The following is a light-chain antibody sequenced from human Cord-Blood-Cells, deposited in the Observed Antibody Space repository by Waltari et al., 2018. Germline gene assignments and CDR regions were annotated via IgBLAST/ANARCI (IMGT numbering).Light chain of an antibody. Sequence: QSALTQPPSASGSPGPSVTISSTGTSSDVGGYTYVSWYQQHPGKAPKLMIYEVSKRPSGVPDRFSGSKSGNTASLTVSGLQAEDEADYYCSSYAGSNNLVFGGGTKLTVL. CDR1: SSDVGGYTY. CDR3: SSYAGSNNLV. V-gene: IGLV2-8*01. CDR2: EVS. J-gene: IGLJ2*01.